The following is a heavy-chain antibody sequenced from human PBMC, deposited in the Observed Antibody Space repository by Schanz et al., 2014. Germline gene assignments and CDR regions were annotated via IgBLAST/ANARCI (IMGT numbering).Heavy chain of an antibody. CDR2: IGTSGGT. J-gene: IGHJ4*02. Sequence: EVQLLESGGGLVEPGGSLRLSCAASGFSFSSYAMGWVRQSPGKGLEWVSTIGTSGGTNYAESVKGRFTISRDNSKNTLYLQMNSLRAEDTAVYYCANNWNLDYWGQGTLXTVSS. CDR3: ANNWNLDY. D-gene: IGHD1-20*01. V-gene: IGHV3-23*01. CDR1: GFSFSSYA.